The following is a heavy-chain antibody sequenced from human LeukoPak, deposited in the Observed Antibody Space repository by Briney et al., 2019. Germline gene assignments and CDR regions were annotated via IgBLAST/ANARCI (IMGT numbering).Heavy chain of an antibody. D-gene: IGHD2-15*01. Sequence: PGGSLRLSCAASGFTFSRYGMHWVRQAPGKGLEWVAVIWYDGSNKYYADSVKGRFTISRDNSKNTLYLQMNSLRAEDTAVYYCARDGYCSGGSCYSAPYYFDYWGQGTLVTVSS. CDR1: GFTFSRYG. V-gene: IGHV3-33*08. J-gene: IGHJ4*02. CDR2: IWYDGSNK. CDR3: ARDGYCSGGSCYSAPYYFDY.